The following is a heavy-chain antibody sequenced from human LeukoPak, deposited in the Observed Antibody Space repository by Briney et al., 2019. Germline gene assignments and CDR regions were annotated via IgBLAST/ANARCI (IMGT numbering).Heavy chain of an antibody. J-gene: IGHJ6*03. D-gene: IGHD3-10*01. V-gene: IGHV4-34*01. Sequence: SETLSLTCAVYGGSFSGYYWSWIRQPPGKGLEWIGEINHSGSTNYNPSLKSRVTISVDTSKNQFSLKLSSVTAADTAVYYCARYNYGSGSYTNYYYYYMDVWGKGTTVTISS. CDR3: ARYNYGSGSYTNYYYYYMDV. CDR2: INHSGST. CDR1: GGSFSGYY.